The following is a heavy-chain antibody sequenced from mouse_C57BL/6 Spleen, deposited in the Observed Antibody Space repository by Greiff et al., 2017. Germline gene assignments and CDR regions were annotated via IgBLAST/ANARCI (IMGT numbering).Heavy chain of an antibody. J-gene: IGHJ4*01. V-gene: IGHV5-9*01. D-gene: IGHD1-1*01. CDR3: ASSNLLLRLDYAMDY. CDR1: GFTFSSYT. CDR2: ISGGGGNT. Sequence: EVQLVESGGGLVKPGGSLKLSCAASGFTFSSYTMSWVRQTPEKRLEWVATISGGGGNTYYPDSVKGRFTISRDNAKNTLYLQMSSLRSEDTALYYCASSNLLLRLDYAMDYWGQGTSVTVSS.